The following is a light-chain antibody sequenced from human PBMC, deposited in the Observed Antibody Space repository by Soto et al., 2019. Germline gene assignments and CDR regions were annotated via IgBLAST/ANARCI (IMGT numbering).Light chain of an antibody. CDR3: CSFAGSNTFV. Sequence: QSALTQPASVSGSPGQSITLSCTGTSSDVGSYNLVSWYQQHPGKAPKLMIYEGSKRPSGVSNRFSGSKSGNTASLTISGLQPDDEADSYRCSFAGSNTFVFGTGTKVTVL. CDR2: EGS. V-gene: IGLV2-23*03. J-gene: IGLJ1*01. CDR1: SSDVGSYNL.